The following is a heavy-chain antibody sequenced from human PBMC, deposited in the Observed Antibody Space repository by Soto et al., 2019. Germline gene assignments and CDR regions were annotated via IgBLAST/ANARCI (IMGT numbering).Heavy chain of an antibody. CDR2: ISYDGSNK. J-gene: IGHJ4*02. V-gene: IGHV3-30*18. D-gene: IGHD2-15*01. CDR3: AKEGPVAAPLWYFDY. Sequence: QVQLVESGGGVVQPGRSLRLSCAASGFTFSSYGMHWVRQAPGKGLEWVAVISYDGSNKYYADSVKGRFTISRDNSKNTLYLQMNSLRAEDTAVYDCAKEGPVAAPLWYFDYWGQGTLVTVSS. CDR1: GFTFSSYG.